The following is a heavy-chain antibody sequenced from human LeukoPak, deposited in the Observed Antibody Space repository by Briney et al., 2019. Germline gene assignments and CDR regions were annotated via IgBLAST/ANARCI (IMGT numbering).Heavy chain of an antibody. CDR3: ARRGDSRILWWRKVKGPDDAFDI. Sequence: PGESLKISCKGSGYSFTSYWIGWVRQMPGKGLEWMGIIYPGDSDTRYSPSFQGQVTISADKSISTAYLQWGSLKASDTAMYYCARRGDSRILWWRKVKGPDDAFDIWGQGTMVTVSS. CDR1: GYSFTSYW. V-gene: IGHV5-51*01. J-gene: IGHJ3*02. CDR2: IYPGDSDT. D-gene: IGHD2-15*01.